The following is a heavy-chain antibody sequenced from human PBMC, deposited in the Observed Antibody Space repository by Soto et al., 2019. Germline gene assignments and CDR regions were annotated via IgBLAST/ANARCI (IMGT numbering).Heavy chain of an antibody. CDR1: GGSISSSSYY. J-gene: IGHJ6*02. CDR2: IYYSGST. V-gene: IGHV4-39*01. CDR3: ASQASPYYYYGMDV. Sequence: QLQLQESGPGLVKPSETLSLTCTVSGGSISSSSYYWGWIRQPPGKGLEWIGSIYYSGSTYYNPSLKSRVTLSVDTSKNQFSLKRRSVTAADTAVYYCASQASPYYYYGMDVWGQGTTVTVSS.